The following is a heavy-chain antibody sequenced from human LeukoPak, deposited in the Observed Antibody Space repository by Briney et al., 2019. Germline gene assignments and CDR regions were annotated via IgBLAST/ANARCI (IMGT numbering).Heavy chain of an antibody. J-gene: IGHJ6*03. V-gene: IGHV4-59*12. CDR1: GGSISSYY. Sequence: SETLSLTCTVSGGSISSYYWSWIRQPPGKGLEWIGYIYYSGSTNYNPSLKSRVTISVDTSKNQFSLRLSSVTAADTAVYFCARAFYYGSGPYYYYMDVWGKGTTVTISS. CDR3: ARAFYYGSGPYYYYMDV. D-gene: IGHD3-10*01. CDR2: IYYSGST.